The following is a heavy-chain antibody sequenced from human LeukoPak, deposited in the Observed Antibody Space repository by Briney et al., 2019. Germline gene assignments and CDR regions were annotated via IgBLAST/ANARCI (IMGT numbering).Heavy chain of an antibody. CDR3: ARVGKGWLQFRYNWFDP. CDR2: IISSGSTI. Sequence: PGGSLRLSCAASGFTFSDYYMSWIRQAPGKGLDRVLYIISSGSTIYYADSVKGRFTISRDNANNSLYLQMNRLRAEDTAVYYCARVGKGWLQFRYNWFDPWGQGTLVTVSS. D-gene: IGHD5-24*01. J-gene: IGHJ5*02. CDR1: GFTFSDYY. V-gene: IGHV3-11*04.